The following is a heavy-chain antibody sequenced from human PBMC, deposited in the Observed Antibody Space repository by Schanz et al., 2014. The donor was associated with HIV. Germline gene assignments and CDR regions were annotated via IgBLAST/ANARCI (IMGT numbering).Heavy chain of an antibody. D-gene: IGHD2-15*01. CDR1: GFTFTDNY. V-gene: IGHV3-11*01. J-gene: IGHJ4*02. Sequence: VQLVESGGGLVKPGESLKLSCAASGFTFTDNYMSWIRQAPGKGLEWLSYIGVNGATREYADSVKGRFTISRDKSKNTLYLQMNSLRAEDTAVYYCAKFGRLLGNFDDWGQGTLVTVSS. CDR3: AKFGRLLGNFDD. CDR2: IGVNGATR.